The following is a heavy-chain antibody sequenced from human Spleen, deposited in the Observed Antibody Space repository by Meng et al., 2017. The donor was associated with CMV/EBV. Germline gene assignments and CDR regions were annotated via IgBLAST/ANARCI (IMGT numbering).Heavy chain of an antibody. CDR1: GGTFSRYS. CDR3: AREGATRPSQGFDY. J-gene: IGHJ4*02. D-gene: IGHD6-6*01. V-gene: IGHV1-2*02. Sequence: ASVKVSCKASGGTFSRYSISWVRQAPGQGLEWMGWINPNSGGTDYAQKFQGRVTMVSDTSISTAYMEVSRLRSDDTALYYCAREGATRPSQGFDYWGRGTLVTVSS. CDR2: INPNSGGT.